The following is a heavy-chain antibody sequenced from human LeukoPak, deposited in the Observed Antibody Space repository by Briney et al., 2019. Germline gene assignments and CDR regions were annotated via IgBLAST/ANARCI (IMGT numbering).Heavy chain of an antibody. J-gene: IGHJ4*02. CDR3: ARDLSNSSGYHAHFDS. Sequence: GASVKVSCKASGYTFTHHGISWVRQAPGQGLEWMGWISCYNGDTMYAQNVQGRVTMTTDTSTRTAYIELRSLRSDDTAMYYCARDLSNSSGYHAHFDSWGQGTLVTVSS. CDR2: ISCYNGDT. CDR1: GYTFTHHG. D-gene: IGHD3-22*01. V-gene: IGHV1-18*01.